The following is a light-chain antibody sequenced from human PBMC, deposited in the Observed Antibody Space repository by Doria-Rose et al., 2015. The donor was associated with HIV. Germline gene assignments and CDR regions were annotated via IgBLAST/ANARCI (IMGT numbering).Light chain of an antibody. CDR3: NSRDTSGNHPYG. J-gene: IGLJ1*01. CDR1: SLRSYY. Sequence: SSELTQEPAVSVALGQTVRITCQGDSLRSYYASWYQQKPGQAPVLVIYGKNNRPLGIRDRFSGSSSGNTASLTITGAQAEDEADYFCNSRDTSGNHPYGFGTGTKVTVL. CDR2: GKN. V-gene: IGLV3-19*01.